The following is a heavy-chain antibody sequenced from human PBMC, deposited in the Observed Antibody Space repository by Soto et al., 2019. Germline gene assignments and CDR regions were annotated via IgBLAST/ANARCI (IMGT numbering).Heavy chain of an antibody. V-gene: IGHV3-33*01. Sequence: QVQLVESGGGVVQPGRSLRLSCAASGFTFSTYGMHWVRQAPGKGLEWVAVIYYDGRNKYYGDSVKGRFTISRDNSKNTLDLQMNSLRAEDTAVYYCARENGVRARAVYYYYGMDVWGQGTTVTVSS. J-gene: IGHJ6*02. CDR1: GFTFSTYG. D-gene: IGHD2-8*01. CDR3: ARENGVRARAVYYYYGMDV. CDR2: IYYDGRNK.